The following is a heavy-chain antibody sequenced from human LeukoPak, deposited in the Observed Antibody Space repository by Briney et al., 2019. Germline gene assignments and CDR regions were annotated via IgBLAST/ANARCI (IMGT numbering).Heavy chain of an antibody. CDR3: ARHGFRAGGSWIFDF. V-gene: IGHV4-59*08. J-gene: IGHJ4*02. Sequence: SETLSLTCTVSGGSISSYYWSWIRQPPGKALEWIGYIYYSGSTNYNPSLKSRVTISVDTSKNQFSLNLRSVTAADTAVYYCARHGFRAGGSWIFDFWGQGTLVTVSS. D-gene: IGHD3-10*01. CDR1: GGSISSYY. CDR2: IYYSGST.